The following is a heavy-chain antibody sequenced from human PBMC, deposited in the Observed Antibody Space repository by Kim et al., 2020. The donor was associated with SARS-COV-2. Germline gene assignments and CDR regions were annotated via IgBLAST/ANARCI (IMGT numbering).Heavy chain of an antibody. CDR2: ISGGGEPI. J-gene: IGHJ5*02. CDR3: STGFGGEISA. CDR1: GFSFSSNT. Sequence: GGSLRLSCRGSGFSFSSNTIQWVRQAPGKGLEWLAYISGGGEPIYYADSVKGRFTVSRDNARNSAFLDLNILRIDDTAVYYCSTGFGGEISAWGRGAAVTVSS. D-gene: IGHD2-15*01. V-gene: IGHV3-48*04.